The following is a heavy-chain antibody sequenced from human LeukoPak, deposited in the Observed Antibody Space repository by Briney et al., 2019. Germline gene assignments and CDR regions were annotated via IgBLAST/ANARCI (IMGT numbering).Heavy chain of an antibody. D-gene: IGHD3-22*01. CDR2: INPNSGGT. CDR1: GYTFTCYY. Sequence: ASVKVSCKASGYTFTCYYMDWVRQAPGQGDEWMGGINPNSGGTNYAQKFQGRFTMTRDTSISTAYMELSRLRSDDTAVYYCARDLYYYDSSGHSNGWGQGTLVTVSS. V-gene: IGHV1-2*02. CDR3: ARDLYYYDSSGHSNG. J-gene: IGHJ4*02.